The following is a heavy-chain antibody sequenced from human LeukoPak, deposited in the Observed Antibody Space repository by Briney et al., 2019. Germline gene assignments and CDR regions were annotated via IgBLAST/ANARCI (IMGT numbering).Heavy chain of an antibody. CDR1: GDSISSYY. D-gene: IGHD1-26*01. Sequence: SETLSLTCTVSGDSISSYYWSWIRQPPGKGLEWIGYIYYSGSTKYNPSLKSRVTMSLDTSKSQFSLKLNSVTAADTAVYYCARDQIVGSRKGYFDLWGRGTLVTVSS. V-gene: IGHV4-59*01. J-gene: IGHJ2*01. CDR3: ARDQIVGSRKGYFDL. CDR2: IYYSGST.